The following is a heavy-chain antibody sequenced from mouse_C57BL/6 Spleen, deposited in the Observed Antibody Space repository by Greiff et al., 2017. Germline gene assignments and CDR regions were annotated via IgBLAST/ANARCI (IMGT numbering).Heavy chain of an antibody. Sequence: QVQLQQPGAELVMPGASVKLSCKASGYTFTSYWMHWVKQRPGQGLEWIGEIDPSDSYTNYNQKFKGKSTLTVDKSSSTAYMQLSSLTSEDSAVYYWARKKARYYSNFFDYWGQGTTLTVSS. D-gene: IGHD2-5*01. CDR2: IDPSDSYT. CDR1: GYTFTSYW. V-gene: IGHV1-69*01. J-gene: IGHJ2*01. CDR3: ARKKARYYSNFFDY.